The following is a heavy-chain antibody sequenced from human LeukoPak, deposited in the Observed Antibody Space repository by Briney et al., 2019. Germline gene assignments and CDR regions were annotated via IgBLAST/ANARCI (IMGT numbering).Heavy chain of an antibody. CDR2: FDPEDGET. CDR3: ATDDYSNFSGWFDP. CDR1: GYTLTELS. D-gene: IGHD4-11*01. V-gene: IGHV1-24*01. Sequence: ASVKVSCTVSGYTLTELSMHWVRQAPGKGLEWMGGFDPEDGETIYAQKFQGRVTMTEDTSTDTAYMELSSLRSEDTAVYYCATDDYSNFSGWFDPWGQGTLVTVSS. J-gene: IGHJ5*02.